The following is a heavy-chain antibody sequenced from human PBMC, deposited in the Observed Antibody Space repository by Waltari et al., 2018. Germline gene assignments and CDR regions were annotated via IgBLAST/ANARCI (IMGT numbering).Heavy chain of an antibody. CDR2: MNPNSGGT. V-gene: IGHV1-2*02. D-gene: IGHD1-26*01. CDR3: ATYLRSSGSYSLIY. CDR1: GTTFNAYC. J-gene: IGHJ4*02. Sequence: QVQLVQSGAEVKQPGASVKVSCQASGTTFNAYCRQWVRQAPGQGLEWVGCMNPNSGGTNYAQKFQGRVTLTRDTSITTAYMELSSLRSDDTAVYYCATYLRSSGSYSLIYWGQGTLVTVSS.